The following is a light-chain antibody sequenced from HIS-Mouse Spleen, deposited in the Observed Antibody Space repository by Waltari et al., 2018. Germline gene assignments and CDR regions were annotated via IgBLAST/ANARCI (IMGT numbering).Light chain of an antibody. Sequence: AIRMTQSPSSLSASTGDRVTITCRASQGISSYLAWYQQKPGKAPKLLIYAASTLQSGVPSRFSSSGSGTEFTLTISCLQSEDFATYYCQQYYSYPYTFGQGTKLEIK. V-gene: IGKV1-8*01. CDR3: QQYYSYPYT. J-gene: IGKJ2*01. CDR2: AAS. CDR1: QGISSY.